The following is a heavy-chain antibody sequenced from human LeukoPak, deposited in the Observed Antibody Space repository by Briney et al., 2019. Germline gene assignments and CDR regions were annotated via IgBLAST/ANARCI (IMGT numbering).Heavy chain of an antibody. CDR2: INPYSGGT. CDR3: ARVGATGTTSPFDY. Sequence: ASVKVSCKASGYTFTGYYIHWVRQAPGQGLEWMGWINPYSGGTNYAQKFQGRVTMTRDTSISTAYMELSRLRYDDTAVYYCARVGATGTTSPFDYWGQGTLVTVSS. D-gene: IGHD1-1*01. J-gene: IGHJ4*02. V-gene: IGHV1-2*02. CDR1: GYTFTGYY.